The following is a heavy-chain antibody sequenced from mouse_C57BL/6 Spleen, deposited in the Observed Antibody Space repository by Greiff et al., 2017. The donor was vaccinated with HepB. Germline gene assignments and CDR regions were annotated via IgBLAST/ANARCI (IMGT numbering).Heavy chain of an antibody. D-gene: IGHD1-1*01. CDR1: GYTFTSYW. J-gene: IGHJ3*01. CDR3: ALLLRRGAWFAY. Sequence: VQLQQSGAELVMPGASVKLSCKASGYTFTSYWMHWVKQRPGQGLEWIGEIDPSDSYTNYNQKFKGKSTLTVDKSSSTAYMQLSSLTSEDSAVYYCALLLRRGAWFAYWGQRTLVTVSA. CDR2: IDPSDSYT. V-gene: IGHV1-69*01.